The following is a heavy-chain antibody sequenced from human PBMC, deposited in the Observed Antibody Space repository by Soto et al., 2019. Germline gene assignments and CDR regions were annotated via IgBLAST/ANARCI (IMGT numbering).Heavy chain of an antibody. CDR2: INAGNGNT. CDR3: ARGDIGYCSSTSCLTTSYYGMDV. CDR1: GYTFTSYS. V-gene: IGHV1-3*01. Sequence: APVKVTCKAPGYTFTSYSMYWVRQAPGQRLEWMGWINAGNGNTKYSQKFQGRVTITRDTSASTAYMELSSLRSEDTAVYYCARGDIGYCSSTSCLTTSYYGMDVWGQGTTVTVSS. J-gene: IGHJ6*02. D-gene: IGHD2-2*01.